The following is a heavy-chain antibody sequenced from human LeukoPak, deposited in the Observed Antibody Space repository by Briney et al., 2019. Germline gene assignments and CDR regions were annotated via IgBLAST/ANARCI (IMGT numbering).Heavy chain of an antibody. CDR2: IYYSGST. CDR3: ARAIGWGSSWSHNWFDP. CDR1: GGSISSGGYY. D-gene: IGHD6-13*01. V-gene: IGHV4-31*03. J-gene: IGHJ5*02. Sequence: SETLSLTCTVSGGSISSGGYYWSWIRQHPGKGLEWIGYIYYSGSTYYNPSLKSRVTISVDTSKNQFSLKLSSVTAADTAVYYCARAIGWGSSWSHNWFDPWGQGTLVTVSS.